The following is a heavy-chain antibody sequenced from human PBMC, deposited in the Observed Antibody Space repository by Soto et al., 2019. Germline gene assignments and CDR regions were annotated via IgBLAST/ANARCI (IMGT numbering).Heavy chain of an antibody. CDR2: ISSRSTNI. CDR1: GFTFSCYS. Sequence: PGGSLRLSCVGSGFTFSCYSMAWVRQSPGRGLEWVASISSRSTNIDYADSVKGRFTISRDNAKNLVSLQMSSLRAEDTAVHYCAKANPITMIVVGLRGWFDPWGQGTLVTVSS. V-gene: IGHV3-21*04. D-gene: IGHD3-22*01. CDR3: AKANPITMIVVGLRGWFDP. J-gene: IGHJ5*02.